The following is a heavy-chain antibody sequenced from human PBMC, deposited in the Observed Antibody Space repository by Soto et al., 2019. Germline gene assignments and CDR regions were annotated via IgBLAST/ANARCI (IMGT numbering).Heavy chain of an antibody. D-gene: IGHD5-12*01. V-gene: IGHV4-4*07. CDR3: AREGSYSAYNFAHGIQLWTFDF. CDR2: VFSSRST. Sequence: SEALSLTCTVSSGSINTFYWSWVRQPAGKGLEWIGRVFSSRSTSFTPSLERRVAMSVDTSKNHFSLNLSSVTAADMAVYYCAREGSYSAYNFAHGIQLWTFDFWGQGALVTVSS. CDR1: SGSINTFY. J-gene: IGHJ4*02.